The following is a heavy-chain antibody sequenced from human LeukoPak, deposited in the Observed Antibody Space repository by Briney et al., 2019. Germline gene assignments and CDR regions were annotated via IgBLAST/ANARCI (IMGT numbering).Heavy chain of an antibody. V-gene: IGHV4-39*01. D-gene: IGHD6-19*01. CDR3: ARTLSSSGWSDWFDP. CDR2: IYYSGST. CDR1: GGSISSSSYY. J-gene: IGHJ5*02. Sequence: SETLSLTCTVSGGSISSSSYYWGWIRQPPGKGLEWIGSIYYSGSTYYNPSLKSRVTISVDTSKNQFSLKLSSVTAADTTVYYCARTLSSSGWSDWFDPWGQGTLVAVSS.